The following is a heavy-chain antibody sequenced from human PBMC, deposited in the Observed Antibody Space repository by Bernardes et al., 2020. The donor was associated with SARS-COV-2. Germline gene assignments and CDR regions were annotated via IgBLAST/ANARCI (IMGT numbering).Heavy chain of an antibody. CDR1: GYSISSSYY. V-gene: IGHV4-38-2*01. D-gene: IGHD6-19*01. J-gene: IGHJ4*02. CDR2: IYHSGST. CDR3: TRSSGIAVAEVDY. Sequence: LSLTCAVSGYSISSSYYWGWIRQTPGKGLEWIGTIYHSGSTYYNPSLKSRVTISVDTSKNQFSLNLSSVTAADTAVYYCTRSSGIAVAEVDYWGQGTLVTVSS.